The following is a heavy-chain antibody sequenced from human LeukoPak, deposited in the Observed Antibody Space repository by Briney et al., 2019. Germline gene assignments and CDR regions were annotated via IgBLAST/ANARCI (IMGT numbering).Heavy chain of an antibody. V-gene: IGHV1-24*01. CDR1: GYTLTELS. CDR2: FDPEDGET. J-gene: IGHJ4*02. CDR3: ARGVGSLRYFDWLLYPSIDY. D-gene: IGHD3-9*01. Sequence: ASVKVSCKVSGYTLTELSMHWVRQAPGKGLEWMGGFDPEDGETIYAQKFQGRVTMTRDTSISTAYMELSRLRSDDTAVYYCARGVGSLRYFDWLLYPSIDYWGQGTLVTVSS.